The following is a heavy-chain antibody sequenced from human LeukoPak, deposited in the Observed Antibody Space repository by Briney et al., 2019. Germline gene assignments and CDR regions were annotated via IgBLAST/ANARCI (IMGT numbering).Heavy chain of an antibody. J-gene: IGHJ4*02. CDR3: ARDRAGADEVSPSFDY. Sequence: SQTLSLTCAISGDSVSSNSVTWNWIRQSPSRGLEWLGRTYYRSTWYNDYAVSVRGRITINPDTSKNQFSLQLNSVTPEDTAVYYCARDRAGADEVSPSFDYWGQGTLVTVSS. CDR2: TYYRSTWYN. D-gene: IGHD6-13*01. CDR1: GDSVSSNSVT. V-gene: IGHV6-1*01.